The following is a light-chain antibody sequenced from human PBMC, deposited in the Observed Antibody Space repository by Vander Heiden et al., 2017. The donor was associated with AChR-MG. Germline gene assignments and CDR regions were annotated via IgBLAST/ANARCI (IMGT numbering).Light chain of an antibody. CDR1: SSHIGSST. CDR3: AVWDESLNGQM. J-gene: IGLJ3*02. Sequence: QSVLTQPPSASGTPGQRVTIPRSGSSSHIGSSTVHWYQQLPGTDPKLLIYGNNQRPSGVPDRFSGSKSGTSASLAISGLQSEEEADYYCAVWDESLNGQMFGGGTKLTVL. CDR2: GNN. V-gene: IGLV1-44*01.